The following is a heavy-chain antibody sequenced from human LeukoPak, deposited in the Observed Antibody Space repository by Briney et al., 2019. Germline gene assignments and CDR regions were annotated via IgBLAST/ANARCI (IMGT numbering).Heavy chain of an antibody. CDR3: ARDVAGARSY. V-gene: IGHV3-74*01. CDR1: GYTFSSYW. D-gene: IGHD3-10*01. J-gene: IGHJ4*02. CDR2: IDTDGRTT. Sequence: GGSLRLSCAASGYTFSSYWMHWVRQVPGQGLVWVSRIDTDGRTTDCADSVRGRFTIYRDNVQNTLYLQMHSLTAEDTAVYYCARDVAGARSYWGQGALVSVSS.